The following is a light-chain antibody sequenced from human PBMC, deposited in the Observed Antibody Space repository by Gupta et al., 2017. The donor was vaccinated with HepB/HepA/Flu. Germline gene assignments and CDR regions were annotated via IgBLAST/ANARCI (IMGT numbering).Light chain of an antibody. CDR2: QDS. V-gene: IGLV3-1*01. CDR1: KLGDKY. J-gene: IGLJ2*01. CDR3: QAWDSSTAAV. Sequence: YELTQPPSVSVSPGQTASITCSGDKLGDKYACWYQQKPGQSPVLVIYQDSKRPSGIPERFSGSNSGNTATLTISGTQAMDEADYYCQAWDSSTAAVFGGGTKLTVL.